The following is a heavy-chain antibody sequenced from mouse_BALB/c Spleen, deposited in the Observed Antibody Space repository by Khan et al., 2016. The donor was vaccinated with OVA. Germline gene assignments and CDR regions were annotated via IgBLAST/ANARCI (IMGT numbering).Heavy chain of an antibody. CDR3: VKRDYYHYWFAY. CDR1: GFSLINYG. Sequence: QVQLKQSGPGLVQPSQSLSITCTVSGFSLINYGVHWVRQSPGKGLEWLGVIWRGGTTDNNAAFMSRLSITKDNSKSQVFFKMNSLQADDTALYFFVKRDYYHYWFAYWGQVTLVTVSA. J-gene: IGHJ3*01. CDR2: IWRGGTT. D-gene: IGHD1-1*01. V-gene: IGHV2-5*01.